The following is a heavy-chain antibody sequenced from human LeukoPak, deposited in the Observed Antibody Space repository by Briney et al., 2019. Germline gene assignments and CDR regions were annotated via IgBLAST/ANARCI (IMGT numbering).Heavy chain of an antibody. Sequence: GGSLRLSCAASGFTFSSYAMHWVRQAPGKGLEWVAVISYDGSNKYYADSVKGRFTISRDNSKNTLYLQMNSLRAEDTAVYYCARDSSGQYFQHWGQGTLVTVSS. CDR2: ISYDGSNK. CDR3: ARDSSGQYFQH. CDR1: GFTFSSYA. D-gene: IGHD3-22*01. J-gene: IGHJ1*01. V-gene: IGHV3-30*04.